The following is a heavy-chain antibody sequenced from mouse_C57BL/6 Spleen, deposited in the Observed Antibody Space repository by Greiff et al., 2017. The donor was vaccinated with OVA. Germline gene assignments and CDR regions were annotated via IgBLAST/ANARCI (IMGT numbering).Heavy chain of an antibody. D-gene: IGHD1-1*01. Sequence: QVQLQQSGAELVKPGASVKLSCKASGYTFTSYWMHWVKQRPGQGLEWIGMIHPNSGSTNYNEKFKSKATLTVDKSSSTAYMQLSSLTSEDSAVYYCAREDTTGVATCEYWGQGTTLTVSS. J-gene: IGHJ2*01. V-gene: IGHV1-64*01. CDR2: IHPNSGST. CDR1: GYTFTSYW. CDR3: AREDTTGVATCEY.